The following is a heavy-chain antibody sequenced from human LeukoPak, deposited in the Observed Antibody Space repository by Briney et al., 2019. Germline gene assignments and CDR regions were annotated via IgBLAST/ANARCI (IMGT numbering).Heavy chain of an antibody. V-gene: IGHV3-53*01. CDR3: ARDSSLWFGAT. D-gene: IGHD3-10*01. Sequence: GGSLRLSCAASGFTVSNDYMTWVRQAPGKGLEWVSIIYSGGNTYYADSVKGRSTISRDNSKNTVYLQMNSLRVEDTAVYYCARDSSLWFGATWGQGTLVIVSS. J-gene: IGHJ4*02. CDR1: GFTVSNDY. CDR2: IYSGGNT.